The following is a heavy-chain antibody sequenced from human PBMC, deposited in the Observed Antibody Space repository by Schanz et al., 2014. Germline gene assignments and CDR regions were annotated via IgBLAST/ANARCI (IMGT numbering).Heavy chain of an antibody. V-gene: IGHV1-18*01. CDR2: ISPYTGNT. Sequence: QVQLVQSGDEVKKPGASVKVSCKTSGYTFSDYGITWVRQAPGQGLEWVGWISPYTGNTHYFDKMEGRVTMTTGTSTSTAYMELRSLRSDDTAMYYCASSGAGYSSSWDFDYWGQGTLVTVSS. D-gene: IGHD6-13*01. CDR1: GYTFSDYG. J-gene: IGHJ4*02. CDR3: ASSGAGYSSSWDFDY.